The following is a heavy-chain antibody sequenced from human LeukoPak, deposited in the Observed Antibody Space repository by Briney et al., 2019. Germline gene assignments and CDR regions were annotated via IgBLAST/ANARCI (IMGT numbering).Heavy chain of an antibody. CDR3: TKDLMTGFSSGWYFGY. CDR1: GATLHSFA. V-gene: IGHV3-23*01. J-gene: IGHJ4*02. Sequence: GGSLRLSCAASGATLHSFAMSWVRQAPGKGLEWLAVTSGTEDSTHYADSVRGRFIISTDSSKKSLYLQMNSLRAEDTAVYYCTKDLMTGFSSGWYFGYWGLGTLVTVSS. CDR2: TSGTEDST. D-gene: IGHD6-19*01.